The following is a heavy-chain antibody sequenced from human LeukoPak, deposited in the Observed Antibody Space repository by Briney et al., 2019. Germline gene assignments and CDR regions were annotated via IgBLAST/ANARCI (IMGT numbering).Heavy chain of an antibody. CDR2: IKQDGSEK. J-gene: IGHJ4*02. V-gene: IGHV3-7*05. CDR1: GFTFSTYA. Sequence: PGGSLRLSCAASGFTFSTYAMSWVRQAPGKGLEWVANIKQDGSEKYYVDSVKGRFTISRDNVKNSLYLQMNSLGDEDTAVYYCARRGTSSSWAHFDYWGQGTLVTVSS. D-gene: IGHD6-13*01. CDR3: ARRGTSSSWAHFDY.